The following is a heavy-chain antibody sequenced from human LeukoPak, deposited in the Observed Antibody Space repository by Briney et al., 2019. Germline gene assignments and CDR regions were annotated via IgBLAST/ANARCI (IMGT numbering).Heavy chain of an antibody. CDR3: ARDLVMGATIYYFDY. D-gene: IGHD1-26*01. CDR2: IWYDGSNK. Sequence: PGRSLRLSCAASGFTFSSYGMHWVRQAPGKGLEWVAVIWYDGSNKYYADSVKGRFTISRDNSKNTLYLQMNSLRAEDTAVYYCARDLVMGATIYYFDYWGQGTLVTVSS. J-gene: IGHJ4*02. V-gene: IGHV3-33*01. CDR1: GFTFSSYG.